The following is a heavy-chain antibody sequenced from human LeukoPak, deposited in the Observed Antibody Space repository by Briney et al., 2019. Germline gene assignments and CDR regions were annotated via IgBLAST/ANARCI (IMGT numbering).Heavy chain of an antibody. CDR2: IIPIFGTA. D-gene: IGHD2-2*02. J-gene: IGHJ6*03. CDR3: ARSMPCSSTSCYTGEGYYYYMDV. CDR1: GGTFSSYA. Sequence: SVKVSCKASGGTFSSYAISWVRQAPGQGLEWMGGIIPIFGTANYAQKFQGRVTITTDESTSTAYTELSSLRSEDTAVYYCARSMPCSSTSCYTGEGYYYYMDVWGKGTTVTVPS. V-gene: IGHV1-69*05.